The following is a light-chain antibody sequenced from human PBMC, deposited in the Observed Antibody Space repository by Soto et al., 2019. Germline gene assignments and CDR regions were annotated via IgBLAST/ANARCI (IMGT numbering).Light chain of an antibody. J-gene: IGKJ3*01. V-gene: IGKV3-15*01. CDR3: QQRSNWPPT. CDR1: QSVSSN. CDR2: GAS. Sequence: EIVMTQSPATLSVSPGERATLSCRASQSVSSNLAWYQQKPGQAPRLLIYGASTRATDIPARFSGSGSGTEFTLTISSLQPDDFATYYCQQRSNWPPTFGPGTKVDIK.